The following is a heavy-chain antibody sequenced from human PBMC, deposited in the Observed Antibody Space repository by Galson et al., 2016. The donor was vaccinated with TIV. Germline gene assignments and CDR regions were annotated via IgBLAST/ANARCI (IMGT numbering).Heavy chain of an antibody. Sequence: QSGAEVKKLGESLKISCKGSGYNFPIYWIGWVRQMPGKGLEWVGVIYPDDSDTRYSPTFQGQVTISVDKSIGTAYLQWSSLKASDTAMYYCARHGVTPDSFDIWGQGTMVTVSS. V-gene: IGHV5-51*01. CDR2: IYPDDSDT. D-gene: IGHD3-16*01. CDR1: GYNFPIYW. CDR3: ARHGVTPDSFDI. J-gene: IGHJ3*02.